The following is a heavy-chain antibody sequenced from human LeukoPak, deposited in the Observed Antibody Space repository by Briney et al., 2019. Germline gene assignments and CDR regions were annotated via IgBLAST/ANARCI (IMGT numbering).Heavy chain of an antibody. CDR2: ISGRGSDR. D-gene: IGHD1-1*01. J-gene: IGHJ5*01. CDR1: GFTFSNYA. V-gene: IGHV3-23*01. CDR3: AKGVDNTGRLRWFDS. Sequence: PGGSLRLSCAASGFTFSNYALTWVRQTPGKGLEWDSTISGRGSDRFYADAVKGRFTISRDNSKNTMYLQMNSLRIEDTAFYYCAKGVDNTGRLRWFDSWGQGTLVTVSS.